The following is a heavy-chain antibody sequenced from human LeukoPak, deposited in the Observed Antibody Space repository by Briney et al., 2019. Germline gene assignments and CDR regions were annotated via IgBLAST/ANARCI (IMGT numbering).Heavy chain of an antibody. CDR2: INPNSGGT. J-gene: IGHJ4*02. CDR3: ARGRGGYDRAFDY. CDR1: GYTFTGYY. V-gene: IGHV1-2*06. D-gene: IGHD5-12*01. Sequence: ASVKVSCKASGYTFTGYYMHWVRQAPGQGLEWMGRINPNSGGTNYAQKFQGRVTMTRDTSISTAYMELSRLRSDDTAVYYCARGRGGYDRAFDYWGRGTLVTVSS.